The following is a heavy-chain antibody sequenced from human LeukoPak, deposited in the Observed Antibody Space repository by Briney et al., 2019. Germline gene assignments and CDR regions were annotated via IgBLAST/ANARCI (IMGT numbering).Heavy chain of an antibody. CDR1: GFTLKSAW. J-gene: IGHJ4*02. V-gene: IGHV3-15*04. CDR2: IESKNDGGTA. D-gene: IGHD1-26*01. Sequence: GGSLRLSCTASGFTLKSAWMSWVRQVPGRGMEWVGRIESKNDGGTADYAAPVKGRFAISRDDSKSTLYLQMNSLGTEDTAVWFCNTDRVHSEKWYYFDFWGQGTPVTVSS. CDR3: NTDRVHSEKWYYFDF.